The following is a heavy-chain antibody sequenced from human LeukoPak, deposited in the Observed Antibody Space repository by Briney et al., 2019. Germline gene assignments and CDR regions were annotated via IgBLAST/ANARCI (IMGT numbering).Heavy chain of an antibody. CDR3: ARGYCSGTSCYMFAS. J-gene: IGHJ4*02. CDR2: ISSSSTYI. V-gene: IGHV3-21*01. CDR1: GFNFIDNS. D-gene: IGHD2-2*02. Sequence: PGGSLRLSCAGSGFNFIDNSMHWVRQAPGKGLEWVSSISSSSTYIYYRDSVKGRFTISRDNAKNSLFLQMNSLRAEDTAVYYCARGYCSGTSCYMFASWGQGTRVTVSS.